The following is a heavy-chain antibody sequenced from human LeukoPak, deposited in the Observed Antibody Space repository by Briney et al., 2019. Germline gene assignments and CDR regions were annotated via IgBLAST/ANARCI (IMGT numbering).Heavy chain of an antibody. J-gene: IGHJ6*03. Sequence: SVKVSCKASGGTFNSYAISWVRQAPGQGLEWMGGIIPIFGTANYAQKFQGRVTITADESTSTAYMELSSLRAEDTALYYCARSFAVSGSLIGAYYYYMDVWGKGTTVTVSS. CDR3: ARSFAVSGSLIGAYYYYMDV. CDR1: GGTFNSYA. CDR2: IIPIFGTA. V-gene: IGHV1-69*13. D-gene: IGHD1-26*01.